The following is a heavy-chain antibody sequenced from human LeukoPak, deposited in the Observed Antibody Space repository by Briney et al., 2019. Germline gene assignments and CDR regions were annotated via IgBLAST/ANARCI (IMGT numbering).Heavy chain of an antibody. D-gene: IGHD1-26*01. CDR3: AREAGATRNDY. J-gene: IGHJ4*02. CDR2: ISAYNGNT. V-gene: IGHV1-18*01. CDR1: GYTFTSYG. Sequence: ASAKVSCKASGYTFTSYGISWVRQAPGQGLEWMGWISAYNGNTNYAQKFQGRVTMTRDTSISTAYMELSRLRSDDTAVYYCAREAGATRNDYWGQGTLVTVSS.